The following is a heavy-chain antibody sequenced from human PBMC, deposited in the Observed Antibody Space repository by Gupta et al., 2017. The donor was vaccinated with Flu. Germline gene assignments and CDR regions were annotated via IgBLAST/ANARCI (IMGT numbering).Heavy chain of an antibody. V-gene: IGHV4-61*02. J-gene: IGHJ6*02. Sequence: QVQLQESGPALLKPSQTLSPTCTVSGDTITSGSHYWSWIRQPAGKGLEWIGHIYSNGDTNYNPALRIRLTISLDTSKSQFSLRLTSVTAADTAIYYCACPVYWMEIWGHGTTVTVSS. CDR3: ACPVYWMEI. CDR1: GDTITSGSHY. CDR2: IYSNGDT. D-gene: IGHD1-1*01.